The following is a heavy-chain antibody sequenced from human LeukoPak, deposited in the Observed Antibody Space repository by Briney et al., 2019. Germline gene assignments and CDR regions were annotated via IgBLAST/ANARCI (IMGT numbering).Heavy chain of an antibody. CDR1: GYTFTGYY. Sequence: ASVKVSCKASGYTFTGYYMHWVRQAPAQGLERVGRINPNSGGTNYAQKFQGRVNMTRDTSISTAYIELSRLRSDYTAGYYCATSTNSYCYDYGGQGILATVSS. D-gene: IGHD5-18*01. V-gene: IGHV1-2*06. J-gene: IGHJ4*02. CDR2: INPNSGGT. CDR3: ATSTNSYCYDY.